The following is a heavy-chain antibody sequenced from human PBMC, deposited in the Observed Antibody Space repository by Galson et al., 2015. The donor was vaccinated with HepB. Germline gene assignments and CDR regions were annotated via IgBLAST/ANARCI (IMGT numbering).Heavy chain of an antibody. Sequence: SLRLSCATSGFIFGDYAMSWVRQAPGTGLEWISYIRSEAYGGTTVYAASVKGRFTISRDDSKSIAYLQMNSLEIDDTAVYYCCRDRPGNGNTATRGWFDPWGQGTLVTVSS. CDR1: GFIFGDYA. CDR2: IRSEAYGGTT. V-gene: IGHV3-49*04. D-gene: IGHD5-18*01. J-gene: IGHJ5*02. CDR3: CRDRPGNGNTATRGWFDP.